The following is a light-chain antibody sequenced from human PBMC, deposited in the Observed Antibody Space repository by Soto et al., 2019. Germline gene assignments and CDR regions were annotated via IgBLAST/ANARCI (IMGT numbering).Light chain of an antibody. Sequence: QSALTQPPSASGSPGQSVTISCTGTSSDVGDYNYVSWYQQHPGKAPKLMIYEVSKRPSGVPYCFSGSKSGNTASLTVSGLQAEDEADYYCSSYAGSNNWVFGGGTKLTVL. J-gene: IGLJ3*02. CDR2: EVS. V-gene: IGLV2-8*01. CDR1: SSDVGDYNY. CDR3: SSYAGSNNWV.